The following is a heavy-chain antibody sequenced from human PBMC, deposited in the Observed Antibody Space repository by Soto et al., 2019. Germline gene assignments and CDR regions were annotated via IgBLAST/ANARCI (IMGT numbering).Heavy chain of an antibody. D-gene: IGHD2-8*01. Sequence: QVQLVQSGAEVKKPGASVKVSCRTSGYTFSRYYMHWVRQAPGQGLEWMGIINPSSGSPNYAQKFLGRLTVTRDKSTSTVYMELNCLTSEDTAMYYCARWVVVKVYEMGGPDYWGQGTLVTVSS. J-gene: IGHJ4*02. V-gene: IGHV1-46*01. CDR2: INPSSGSP. CDR3: ARWVVVKVYEMGGPDY. CDR1: GYTFSRYY.